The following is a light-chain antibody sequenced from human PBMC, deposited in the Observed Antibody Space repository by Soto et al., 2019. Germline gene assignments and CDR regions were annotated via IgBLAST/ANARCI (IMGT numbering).Light chain of an antibody. CDR3: AAWDGSLSGYNYV. J-gene: IGLJ1*01. Sequence: QSVLTQPPSASGTPGQRVTISCSGSSSNIGSNYVYWYQQLPGTAPKLLIYRNNQRPSGVPDRFSGSKSGTSASLAISGLRSEDEADYYCAAWDGSLSGYNYVFGTGTKVTVL. CDR1: SSNIGSNY. CDR2: RNN. V-gene: IGLV1-47*01.